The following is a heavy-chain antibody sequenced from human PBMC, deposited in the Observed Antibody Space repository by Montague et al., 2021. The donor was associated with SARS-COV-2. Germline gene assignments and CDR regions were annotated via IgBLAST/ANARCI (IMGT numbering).Heavy chain of an antibody. D-gene: IGHD2-21*01. J-gene: IGHJ6*02. V-gene: IGHV3-48*03. CDR1: GFIFSSYE. CDR3: ARDRDWDDWCGMDV. CDR2: ISSSGGGRTK. Sequence: SLSLSFAASGFIFSSYEMNWVRPAPGKGLEWISYISSSGGGRTKHYTDSVKGRFTISRDNAKNSLYLQMNSLRVEDTAIYYCARDRDWDDWCGMDVWGQGTTVTVSS.